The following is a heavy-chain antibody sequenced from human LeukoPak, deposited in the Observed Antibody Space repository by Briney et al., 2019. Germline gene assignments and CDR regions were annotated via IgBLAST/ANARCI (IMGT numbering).Heavy chain of an antibody. CDR2: INHSGST. J-gene: IGHJ4*02. V-gene: IGHV4-34*01. D-gene: IGHD3-22*01. CDR1: GGSFSGYY. CDR3: AMSYDSSGYYSLY. Sequence: PSETLSLTCTVYGGSFSGYYWSWIRQPPGKGLEWIGEINHSGSTNYNPSLKSRVTISVDTSKNQFSLKLSSVTAADTAVYYCAMSYDSSGYYSLYWGQGTLVTVSS.